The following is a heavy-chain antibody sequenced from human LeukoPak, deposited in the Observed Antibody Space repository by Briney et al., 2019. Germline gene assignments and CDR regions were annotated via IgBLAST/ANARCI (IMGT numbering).Heavy chain of an antibody. D-gene: IGHD3-16*01. CDR2: INQDGSEI. Sequence: GGPLRLSCVDSGFILRRHWMYLVRPAPGKGLEWVANINQDGSEIYYVDSVKGRFTISRDNAKNSLFLEMKRLRAEDTGVCYCAQGDAIDVWGQGTTVTVS. V-gene: IGHV3-7*01. CDR1: GFILRRHW. J-gene: IGHJ6*02. CDR3: AQGDAIDV.